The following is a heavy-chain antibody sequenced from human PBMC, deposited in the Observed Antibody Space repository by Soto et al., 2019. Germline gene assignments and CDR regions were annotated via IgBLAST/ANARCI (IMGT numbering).Heavy chain of an antibody. CDR3: ARSRGYYYYYGMDV. CDR1: GGTFSSYA. J-gene: IGHJ6*02. D-gene: IGHD1-1*01. CDR2: IIPIFGTA. V-gene: IGHV1-69*01. Sequence: QMQLVQSRAEVKKPGSSVKVSCKASGGTFSSYAISWVRQAPGQGLEWMGGIIPIFGTANYAQKFQGRVTITADESTSTAYMELSSLRSEDTAVYYCARSRGYYYYYGMDVWGQGTTVTVSS.